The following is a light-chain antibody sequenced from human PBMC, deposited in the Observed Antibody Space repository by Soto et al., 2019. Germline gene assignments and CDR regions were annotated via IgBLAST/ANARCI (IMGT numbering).Light chain of an antibody. CDR3: AAWDGGLSRPL. J-gene: IGLJ3*02. CDR1: SSNIGNNH. CDR2: ETN. Sequence: QSVLTQPPSASGTPGQRVTISCSGSSSNIGNNHVYWYQQLAGTAPKLLMSETNQRPSGVPNRFPASKYGSSASLAISGLRSEDEAAYDCAAWDGGLSRPLFGGGTKLTVL. V-gene: IGLV1-47*01.